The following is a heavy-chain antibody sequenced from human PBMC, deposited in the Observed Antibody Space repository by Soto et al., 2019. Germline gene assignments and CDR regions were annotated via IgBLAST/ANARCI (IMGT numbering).Heavy chain of an antibody. J-gene: IGHJ6*02. CDR1: GGSIISGDYY. V-gene: IGHV4-30-4*01. D-gene: IGHD3-16*01. CDR3: AREGGRPDFYYYNGMDV. Sequence: TLSLTCTVSGGSIISGDYYWSWIRQPPGKGLEWIGYIYYSGSTYYNPSLKSRLTISVDMSKNQFSLRLSSVTAADTAVYYCAREGGRPDFYYYNGMDVWGQGTTVTVSS. CDR2: IYYSGST.